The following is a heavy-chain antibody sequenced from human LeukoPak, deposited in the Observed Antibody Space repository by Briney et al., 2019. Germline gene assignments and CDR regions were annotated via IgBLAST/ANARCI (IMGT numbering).Heavy chain of an antibody. CDR1: GFIFSSCS. J-gene: IGHJ6*02. Sequence: GGSLRLSCAASGFIFSSCSINWVRQAPGKGLEWVSSISSSSSYIYYVDSVKGRFTISRDNAKNSLYLQMNSLRVEDTAVYYCVREVHSGYYGMDVWGQGTTVTVSS. D-gene: IGHD2-15*01. V-gene: IGHV3-21*01. CDR3: VREVHSGYYGMDV. CDR2: ISSSSSYI.